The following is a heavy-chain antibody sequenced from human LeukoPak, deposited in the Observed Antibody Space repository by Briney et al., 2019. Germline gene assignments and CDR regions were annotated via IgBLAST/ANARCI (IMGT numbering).Heavy chain of an antibody. Sequence: GASVKVSCMASGGTFGSHVITWGRQAPGQGLEWMGGINPISGTANYAQKFQGRLTITTAESTSTAYMDLSSLKSEDTAVSYCERTAWIRDYYYYYLDLWGKGTTVTVSS. CDR3: ERTAWIRDYYYYYLDL. CDR2: INPISGTA. CDR1: GGTFGSHV. V-gene: IGHV1-69*05. J-gene: IGHJ6*03. D-gene: IGHD5-12*01.